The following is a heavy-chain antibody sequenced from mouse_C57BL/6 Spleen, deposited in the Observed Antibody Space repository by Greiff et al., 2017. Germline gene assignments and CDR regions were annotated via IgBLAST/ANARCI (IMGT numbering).Heavy chain of an antibody. D-gene: IGHD1-1*01. V-gene: IGHV1-81*01. CDR2: IYPRSGNT. Sequence: QVQLQQSGAELARPGASVKLSCKASGYTFTSYGISWVKQRTGQGLEWIGEIYPRSGNTYYNEKFKGKATLTADKSSSPAYMELRSLTSEDSAVYFCAREGDYYYFDYWGQGTTLTVSS. CDR1: GYTFTSYG. J-gene: IGHJ2*01. CDR3: AREGDYYYFDY.